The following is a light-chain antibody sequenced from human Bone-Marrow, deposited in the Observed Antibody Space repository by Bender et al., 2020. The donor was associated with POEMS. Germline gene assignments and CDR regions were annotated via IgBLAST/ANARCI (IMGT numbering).Light chain of an antibody. CDR3: CSYAGSSSYV. J-gene: IGLJ1*01. V-gene: IGLV2-23*01. CDR2: EGY. Sequence: QSALTQPASVSWSPGQSITISCTGTSSDVGRYNYVSWYQQHPGKDPKLMIYEGYKRPSGVSNRFSATESGNTASLTSSGLQAEDEADFYCCSYAGSSSYVFGTGTKVTVL. CDR1: SSDVGRYNY.